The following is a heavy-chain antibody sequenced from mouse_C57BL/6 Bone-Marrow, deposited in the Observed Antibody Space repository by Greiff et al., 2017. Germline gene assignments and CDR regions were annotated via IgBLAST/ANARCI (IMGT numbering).Heavy chain of an antibody. D-gene: IGHD2-10*01. CDR2: IDPENGDT. CDR1: GFNIKDDY. CDR3: TSKIPTGAWFAY. V-gene: IGHV14-4*01. Sequence: VQLQQSGAELVRPGASVKLSCTASGFNIKDDYMHWVKQRPEQGLEWIGWIDPENGDTEYASKFQGKATITAHTSSNTAYLQLSSLTSEDTAVYYCTSKIPTGAWFAYWGQGTLVTVSA. J-gene: IGHJ3*01.